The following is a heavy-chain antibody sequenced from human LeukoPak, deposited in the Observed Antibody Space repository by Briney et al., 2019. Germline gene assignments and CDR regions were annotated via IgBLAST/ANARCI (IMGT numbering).Heavy chain of an antibody. CDR3: ASLTSYYYGMDV. Sequence: GGSLRLSCAASGFTFNAFGMNWVRQAPGKGLEWVSVIYSGGSTYYADSVKGRFTISRDNSKNTLYLQMNSLRAEDTAVYYCASLTSYYYGMDVWGQGTTVTVSS. V-gene: IGHV3-53*01. CDR1: GFTFNAFG. CDR2: IYSGGST. J-gene: IGHJ6*02. D-gene: IGHD4-11*01.